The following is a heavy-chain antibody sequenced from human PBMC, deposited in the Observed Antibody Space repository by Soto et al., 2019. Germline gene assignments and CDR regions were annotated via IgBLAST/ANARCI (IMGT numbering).Heavy chain of an antibody. CDR2: IYYSGST. D-gene: IGHD2-2*01. Sequence: SETLSLTCTVSGGSISSSSYYWGWIRQPPGKGLEWIGSIYYSGSTYYNPSLKSRVTISVDTSKNQFSLKLSSVTAADTAVYYCAGRIVVDYMDVWGKGTTVTVSS. J-gene: IGHJ6*03. CDR3: AGRIVVDYMDV. V-gene: IGHV4-39*01. CDR1: GGSISSSSYY.